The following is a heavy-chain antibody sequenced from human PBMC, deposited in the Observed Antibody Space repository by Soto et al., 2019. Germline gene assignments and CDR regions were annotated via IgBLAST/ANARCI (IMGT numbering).Heavy chain of an antibody. V-gene: IGHV3-43*01. CDR3: AKGGPPPYDSSGSYDAFDI. CDR2: ISWDGGST. J-gene: IGHJ3*02. CDR1: GFTFDDYT. D-gene: IGHD3-22*01. Sequence: QPGGSLRLSCAASGFTFDDYTMHWVRQAPGKGLEWVSLISWDGGSTYYADSVKGRFTISRDNGKNSLYLQMNSLRTEDTALYYCAKGGPPPYDSSGSYDAFDIWGQGTMVTVSS.